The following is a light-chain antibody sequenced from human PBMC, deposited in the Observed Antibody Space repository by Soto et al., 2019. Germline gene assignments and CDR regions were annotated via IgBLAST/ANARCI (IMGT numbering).Light chain of an antibody. CDR2: AAS. J-gene: IGKJ3*01. CDR3: QQLNSYLFT. CDR1: QGISSY. V-gene: IGKV1-9*01. Sequence: DIQLTQSPSFLSASVGDGVTITCRASQGISSYLAWYQQKPGKAPKLLIYAASTLQSGVPSRFSGSGSGTEFTLTISSLQPEDFATYYCQQLNSYLFTFGPGTKVDIK.